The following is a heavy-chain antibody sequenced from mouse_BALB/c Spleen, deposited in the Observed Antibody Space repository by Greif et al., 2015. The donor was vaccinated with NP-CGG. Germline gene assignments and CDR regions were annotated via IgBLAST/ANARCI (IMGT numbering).Heavy chain of an antibody. V-gene: IGHV1-9*01. Sequence: VKLMESGAELMKPGASVKISCKATGYTFSSYWIEWVKQRPGHGLEWIGEILPGSGSTNYNEKFKGKATFTADTSSNTAYMQLSSLTSEDSAVYYCARGGPSPLYYFDYWGQGTTLTVSS. D-gene: IGHD2-10*02. CDR3: ARGGPSPLYYFDY. CDR2: ILPGSGST. J-gene: IGHJ2*01. CDR1: GYTFSSYW.